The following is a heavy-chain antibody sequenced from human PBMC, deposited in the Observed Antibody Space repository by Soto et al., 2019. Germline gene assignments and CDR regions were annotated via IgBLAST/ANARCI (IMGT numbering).Heavy chain of an antibody. CDR2: ISAHNGNT. J-gene: IGHJ4*02. Sequence: QVHLVQSGAEVKKPGASVKVSCKGSGYAFTTYGITWVRQAPGQGLEWMGWISAHNGNTNYAQKLQGRVTVTRDTSTRTAYMELRSLRSDDTVVYYCARGRYGDYWGQGALVTFSS. CDR3: ARGRYGDY. D-gene: IGHD1-1*01. V-gene: IGHV1-18*01. CDR1: GYAFTTYG.